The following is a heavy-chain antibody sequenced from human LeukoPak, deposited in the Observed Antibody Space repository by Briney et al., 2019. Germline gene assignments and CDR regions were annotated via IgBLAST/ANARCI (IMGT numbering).Heavy chain of an antibody. CDR3: ARDGGYHSCGPFDY. CDR2: IWYDGSDE. J-gene: IGHJ4*02. CDR1: GFTFSSHG. Sequence: GGSLRLSCAASGFTFSSHGMHWVRQAPGKGLEWVSIIWYDGSDEYYADSVKGRFTISRDNSKNTLYLQMNSLRAEDTAVYYCARDGGYHSCGPFDYWGQGTLVTVSS. V-gene: IGHV3-33*01. D-gene: IGHD3-22*01.